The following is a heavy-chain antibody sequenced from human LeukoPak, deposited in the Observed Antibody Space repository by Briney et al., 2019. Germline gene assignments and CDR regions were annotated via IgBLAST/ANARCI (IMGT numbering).Heavy chain of an antibody. CDR2: TYYRSKWYN. V-gene: IGHV6-1*01. CDR3: ARNIVVVVAATPGYGMDV. D-gene: IGHD2-15*01. CDR1: GDSVSSNSAA. J-gene: IGHJ6*04. Sequence: SQTLSLTCAISGDSVSSNSAAWNWIRQSPSRGLGWLGRTYYRSKWYNDYAVSVKSRITINPDTSKNQFSLQLNSVTPEDTAVYYCARNIVVVVAATPGYGMDVWGKGTTVTVSS.